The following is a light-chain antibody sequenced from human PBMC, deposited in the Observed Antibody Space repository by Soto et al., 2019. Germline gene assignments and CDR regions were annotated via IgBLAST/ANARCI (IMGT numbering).Light chain of an antibody. CDR3: XQAXXXXXT. Sequence: IQTPQPPSSVSASVGHRVPITSRASQGLGVWLGWYQQKPGEAPQLLIFGASGLQTGVPSRFSGSGSGTDFTLTISSLQPEDFATXXXXQAXXXXXTXXXGSQV. CDR1: QGLGVW. V-gene: IGKV1-12*01. J-gene: IGKJ4*01. CDR2: GAS.